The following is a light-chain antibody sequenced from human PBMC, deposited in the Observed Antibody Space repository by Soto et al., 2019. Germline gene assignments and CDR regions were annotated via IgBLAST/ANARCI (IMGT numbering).Light chain of an antibody. J-gene: IGLJ1*01. CDR3: SSYTSSSTLLYV. V-gene: IGLV2-14*01. CDR1: SSDIGDYNY. Sequence: QSVLTQPASVSGSPGQSITISCTGTSSDIGDYNYVSWYQQRPEKAPELMIYGVNNRPPGVSNRFSGSKSGNTASLTISGLQAEDEADYYCSSYTSSSTLLYVFGTGTKVTVL. CDR2: GVN.